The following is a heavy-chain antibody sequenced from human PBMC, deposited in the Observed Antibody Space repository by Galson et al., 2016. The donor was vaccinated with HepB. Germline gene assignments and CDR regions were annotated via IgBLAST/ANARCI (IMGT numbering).Heavy chain of an antibody. Sequence: SVKVSCKASGFTFNNFHVHWVRQAPGQGLEWMGIINPTGSITNYAQKFQGRVTLTRDASTRTVYMELSSLRSEDTAVYYCAREWDPIIRCLDFWGPGTPITVSS. CDR2: INPTGSIT. V-gene: IGHV1-46*02. CDR3: AREWDPIIRCLDF. D-gene: IGHD1-26*01. J-gene: IGHJ4*02. CDR1: GFTFNNFH.